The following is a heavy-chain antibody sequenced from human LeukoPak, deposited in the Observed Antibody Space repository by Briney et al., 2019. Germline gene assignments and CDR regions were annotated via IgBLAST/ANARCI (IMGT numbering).Heavy chain of an antibody. CDR1: GYTFSSYG. D-gene: IGHD4-17*01. J-gene: IGHJ4*02. CDR3: ARSIGADY. CDR2: IWYDGSNK. V-gene: IGHV3-33*01. Sequence: SCKASGYTFSSYGMHWVRQAPGKGLEWVAVIWYDGSNKYYADSVKGRFTISRDNSKNTLYLQMNSLRAEDTAVYYCARSIGADYWGQGTLVTVSS.